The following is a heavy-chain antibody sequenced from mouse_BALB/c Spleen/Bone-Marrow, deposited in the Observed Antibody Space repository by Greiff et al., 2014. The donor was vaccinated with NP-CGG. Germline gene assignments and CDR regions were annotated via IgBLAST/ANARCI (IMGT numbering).Heavy chain of an antibody. D-gene: IGHD1-1*02. CDR1: GYTFTSYT. CDR2: INPSSGYT. Sequence: QVQLKESAAELARPGASVKMSCKASGYTFTSYTMHWVKQRPGQGLEWIGYINPSSGYTEYNQKFKDKTTFTADKSSSTAYMQLSSLTSEDSAVYYCAREEWSTGFAYWGQGTLVTVSA. CDR3: AREEWSTGFAY. J-gene: IGHJ3*01. V-gene: IGHV1-4*02.